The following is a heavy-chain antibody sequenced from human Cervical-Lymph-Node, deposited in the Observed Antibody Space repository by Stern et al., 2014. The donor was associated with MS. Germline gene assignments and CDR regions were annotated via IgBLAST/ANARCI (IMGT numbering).Heavy chain of an antibody. V-gene: IGHV2-70*01. CDR3: VRAREGYYFDY. CDR2: LDWDGDK. J-gene: IGHJ4*02. CDR1: GFSLSTTGMC. D-gene: IGHD2-21*01. Sequence: QVTLRESGPALVKPTQTLTLTCTFSGFSLSTTGMCLSWIRQPPGKALEWLALLDWDGDKYYSTALKARLTISKDHTKNQVVLTMTNMAPLDTATYFCVRAREGYYFDYWGQGIPVTVSS.